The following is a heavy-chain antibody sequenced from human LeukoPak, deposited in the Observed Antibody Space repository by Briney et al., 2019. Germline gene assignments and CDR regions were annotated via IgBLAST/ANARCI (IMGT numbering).Heavy chain of an antibody. CDR2: ISSNGGST. D-gene: IGHD4-23*01. CDR3: ARSNGGNSGGTFWY. CDR1: GFPFSSYA. Sequence: GGPLRLSCAASGFPFSSYAMHWVRQAPGKGLEYVSAISSNGGSTYYANSVKGRFTISRDNSKNTLYLQMGSLRAEDMAVYYCARSNGGNSGGTFWYWGQGTLVTVSS. J-gene: IGHJ4*02. V-gene: IGHV3-64*01.